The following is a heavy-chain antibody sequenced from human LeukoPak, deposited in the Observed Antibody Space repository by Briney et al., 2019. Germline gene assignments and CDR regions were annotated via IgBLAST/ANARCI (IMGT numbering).Heavy chain of an antibody. D-gene: IGHD6-13*01. V-gene: IGHV3-48*01. J-gene: IGHJ4*02. CDR2: IDSGSGNI. CDR1: GFTFSSHS. Sequence: GGSLRLSCAASGFTFSSHSMNWVRQAPGKGLEWLSYIDSGSGNIYYRDSVKGRFTISRDNSKNTLYLQMNSLRAEDTAVYYCSRDSPERQYSSSWNSVWGQGTLVTVSS. CDR3: SRDSPERQYSSSWNSV.